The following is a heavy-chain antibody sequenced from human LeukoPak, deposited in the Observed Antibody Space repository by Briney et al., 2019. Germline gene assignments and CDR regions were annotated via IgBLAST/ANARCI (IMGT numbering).Heavy chain of an antibody. CDR3: ARGSLSGDYGDY. V-gene: IGHV1-69*13. J-gene: IGHJ4*02. CDR1: GGTSSSYA. Sequence: ASVKVSCKASGGTSSSYAMSWVRQAPGQGLEWMGGIIPIFGTANYAQKFQGRVTITADESTSTAYMELSSLRSEDTAVYYCARGSLSGDYGDYWGQGTLVTVSS. CDR2: IIPIFGTA. D-gene: IGHD4-17*01.